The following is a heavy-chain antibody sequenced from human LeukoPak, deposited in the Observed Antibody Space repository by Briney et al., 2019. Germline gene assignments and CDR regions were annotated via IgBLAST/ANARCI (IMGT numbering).Heavy chain of an antibody. CDR2: IRYDGSNK. V-gene: IGHV3-30*02. J-gene: IGHJ1*01. CDR1: GFTFSSYG. D-gene: IGHD3-3*01. Sequence: GGSLRLSCAASGFTFSSYGMHWVRQAPGKGLEWVAFIRYDGSNKYYADSVKGRFTISRDNSKNTLYLQMNSLRAEDTAVYYCAKDYNPYYDFWSGYPEPRAEYFQHWGQGTLVTVSS. CDR3: AKDYNPYYDFWSGYPEPRAEYFQH.